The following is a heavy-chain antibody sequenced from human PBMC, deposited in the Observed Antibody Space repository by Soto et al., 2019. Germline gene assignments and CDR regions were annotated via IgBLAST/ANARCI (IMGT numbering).Heavy chain of an antibody. CDR3: AGAVSDFDVRRYRTSYFDQ. J-gene: IGHJ4*02. D-gene: IGHD3-10*02. CDR2: IDNSGST. V-gene: IGHV4-31*03. Sequence: SETLSLTCTVSGASVSTGVYYWTWIRQHPGKGLEWISYIDNSGSTYYNPSLTGRVDISVDTSKNEFSLNLQSLTAADTAFYYCAGAVSDFDVRRYRTSYFDQWGQGILVTVSS. CDR1: GASVSTGVYY.